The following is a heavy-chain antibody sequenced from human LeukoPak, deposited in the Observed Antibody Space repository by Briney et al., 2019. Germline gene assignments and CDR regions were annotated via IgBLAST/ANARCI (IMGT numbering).Heavy chain of an antibody. V-gene: IGHV1-69*05. CDR2: IIPIFGTA. J-gene: IGHJ4*02. Sequence: GASVKVSCKASGGTFSSYAISWVRQAPGQGLEWMGGIIPIFGTANYAQKFQGRVTITTDVSMNTAYMELSSLRSEDTAVYYCARGQEELSGYYELYYFDYWGQGTLVTVSS. CDR1: GGTFSSYA. D-gene: IGHD3-22*01. CDR3: ARGQEELSGYYELYYFDY.